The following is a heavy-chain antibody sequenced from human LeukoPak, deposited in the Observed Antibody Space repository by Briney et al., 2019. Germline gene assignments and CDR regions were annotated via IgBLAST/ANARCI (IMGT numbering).Heavy chain of an antibody. V-gene: IGHV4-34*01. CDR3: ARGMTYCSSTSCPLFDY. CDR2: INHSGST. CDR1: GGSFSGYY. Sequence: SETLSLTCAVYGGSFSGYYWSWIRQPPGKGLEWIGEINHSGSTNYNPSLKSRATISVDTSKNQFSLKLSSVTAADTAVYYCARGMTYCSSTSCPLFDYWGQGTLVTVSS. D-gene: IGHD2-2*01. J-gene: IGHJ4*02.